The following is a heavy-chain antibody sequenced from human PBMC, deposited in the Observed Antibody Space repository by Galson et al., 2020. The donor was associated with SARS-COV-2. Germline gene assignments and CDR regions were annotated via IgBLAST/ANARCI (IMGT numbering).Heavy chain of an antibody. CDR2: ISYDGSNK. CDR1: GFTFSSYA. D-gene: IGHD6-6*01. Sequence: GGSLRLSCAASGFTFSSYAMHWVRQAPGKGLEWVAVISYDGSNKYYADSVKGRFTISRDNSKNTLYLQMNSLRAEDTAVYYCARDLEYSSSYQPKDYGMDVWGQGTTVTVSS. J-gene: IGHJ6*02. V-gene: IGHV3-30*04. CDR3: ARDLEYSSSYQPKDYGMDV.